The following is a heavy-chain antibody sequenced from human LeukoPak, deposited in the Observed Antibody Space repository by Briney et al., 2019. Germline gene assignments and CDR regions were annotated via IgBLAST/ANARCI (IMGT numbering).Heavy chain of an antibody. CDR2: MNPNSDNT. D-gene: IGHD4-17*01. Sequence: ASVTVSCKASGYTFTSYDINWVRQATGQGLEWVGWMNPNSDNTGYAQKFQGRVTMTRNTSISTAYMALSSLRSEGTAVYYCARGYPTVTTYFYCYYYGMDVWGQGTTVTVSS. J-gene: IGHJ6*02. CDR3: ARGYPTVTTYFYCYYYGMDV. CDR1: GYTFTSYD. V-gene: IGHV1-8*01.